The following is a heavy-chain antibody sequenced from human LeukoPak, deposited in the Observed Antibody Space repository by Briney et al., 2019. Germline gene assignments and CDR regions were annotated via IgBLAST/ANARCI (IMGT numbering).Heavy chain of an antibody. D-gene: IGHD2-2*01. CDR3: ARDLGYCSSTSCGGYFDY. Sequence: ADTLSLICTLSGGSISIYYWSWTRQPAGRGLEWIGYIYTSGSTNYNPSLKRRVTMPVDTPKNQFSLKLSAVTAADTAVYYCARDLGYCSSTSCGGYFDYWGQGTLVTVSS. V-gene: IGHV4-4*07. CDR2: IYTSGST. J-gene: IGHJ4*03. CDR1: GGSISIYY.